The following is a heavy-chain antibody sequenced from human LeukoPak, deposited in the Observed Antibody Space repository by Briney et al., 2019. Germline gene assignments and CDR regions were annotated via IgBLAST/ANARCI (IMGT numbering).Heavy chain of an antibody. D-gene: IGHD1-1*01. CDR2: IYSSGTST. J-gene: IGHJ4*02. CDR3: AKYRDVTTSTIFDY. V-gene: IGHV3-23*05. Sequence: PGGSLRLSCAVSGFTFSNYAMSWVPQAPGKGLEWVSAIYSSGTSTYYADSVKGRFTNSRDNSENTLYLQMNNLRAEDTAVYYCAKYRDVTTSTIFDYWGQGALVTVSS. CDR1: GFTFSNYA.